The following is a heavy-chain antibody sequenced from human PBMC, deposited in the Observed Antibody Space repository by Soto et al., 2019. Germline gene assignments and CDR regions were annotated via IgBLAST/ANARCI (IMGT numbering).Heavy chain of an antibody. CDR3: ARGGPTVTTLWNYYYMDV. CDR1: GGSFSGYY. D-gene: IGHD4-17*01. J-gene: IGHJ6*03. V-gene: IGHV4-34*01. Sequence: QVQLQQWGAGLLKPSETLSLTCAVYGGSFSGYYWSWIRQPPGKGLEWIGEINHSGSTNYNPSLKSRVNIPVDTSKHQFSLKLSSVTAADTAVYYCARGGPTVTTLWNYYYMDVWGKGTTVTVSS. CDR2: INHSGST.